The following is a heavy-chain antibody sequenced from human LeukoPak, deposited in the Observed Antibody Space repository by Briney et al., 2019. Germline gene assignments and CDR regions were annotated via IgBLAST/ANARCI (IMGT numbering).Heavy chain of an antibody. Sequence: ASVTVSCTVSGYTLTELSMHWVRQAPGKGLEWMGGFDPEDGETIYAQKFQGRVTMTEDTSTDTAYMELSSLRSEDTAVYYCATDTGGSYYDFDYWGQGTLVTVSS. J-gene: IGHJ4*02. V-gene: IGHV1-24*01. CDR2: FDPEDGET. D-gene: IGHD1-26*01. CDR1: GYTLTELS. CDR3: ATDTGGSYYDFDY.